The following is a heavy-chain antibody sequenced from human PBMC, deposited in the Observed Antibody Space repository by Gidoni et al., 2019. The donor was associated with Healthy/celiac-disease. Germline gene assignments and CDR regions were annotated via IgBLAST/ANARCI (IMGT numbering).Heavy chain of an antibody. V-gene: IGHV1-18*01. CDR1: GYTFTSYG. D-gene: IGHD1-26*01. CDR2: ISAYNGNT. Sequence: QVQLVQSGAEVKKPGASVKVSCKASGYTFTSYGISWVRQAPGQGLEWMGWISAYNGNTNYAQKLQGRVTMTTDTSTSTAYMELRSLRSDDTAVYYCARVSTGTPSGGELIGFDYWGQGTLVTVSS. CDR3: ARVSTGTPSGGELIGFDY. J-gene: IGHJ4*02.